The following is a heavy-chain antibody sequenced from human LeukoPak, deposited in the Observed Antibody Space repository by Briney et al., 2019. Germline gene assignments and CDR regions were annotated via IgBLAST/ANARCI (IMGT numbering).Heavy chain of an antibody. CDR3: ARLTIFGVVISHWFDY. CDR2: IYYSGST. Sequence: PGGSLRLSCAASGFTFSSYAMSGVRQPPGKGLEWIGSIYYSGSTYYNPSLKSRVTISVDTSKNQFSLKLSSVTAADTAVYYCARLTIFGVVISHWFDYWGQGTLVTVSS. J-gene: IGHJ4*02. V-gene: IGHV4-39*01. CDR1: GFTFSSYA. D-gene: IGHD3-3*01.